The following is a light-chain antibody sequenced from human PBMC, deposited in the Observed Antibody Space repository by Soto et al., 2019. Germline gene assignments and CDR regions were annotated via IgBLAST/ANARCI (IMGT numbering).Light chain of an antibody. V-gene: IGLV3-21*02. CDR1: NIGSKS. CDR2: DTS. CDR3: QVWDISSDQRI. Sequence: SYELTQPPSVSVAPGQTARITCGGTNIGSKSVHWYQQKPGQAPVLVVYDTSDRPSGIPERFSGSNSGNTATLTINRVEAGYEADYYCQVWDISSDQRIFGGGTKLTVL. J-gene: IGLJ2*01.